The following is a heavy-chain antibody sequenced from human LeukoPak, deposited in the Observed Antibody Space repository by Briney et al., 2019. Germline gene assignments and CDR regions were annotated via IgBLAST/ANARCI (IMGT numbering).Heavy chain of an antibody. J-gene: IGHJ4*02. CDR2: IYTSGST. D-gene: IGHD2-21*02. CDR1: GGSISSYY. Sequence: PSETLSLTCTVSGGSISSYYWSWIRQPAGKGLEWIGRIYTSGSTNYNPSLKSRVTMSVDTSKNQFSLKLSSVTAADTAVYYWARERAYCGGDCYPDYWGQGTLVTVSS. V-gene: IGHV4-4*07. CDR3: ARERAYCGGDCYPDY.